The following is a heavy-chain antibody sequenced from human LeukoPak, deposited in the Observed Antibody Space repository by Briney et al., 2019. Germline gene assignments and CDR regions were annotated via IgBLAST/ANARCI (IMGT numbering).Heavy chain of an antibody. CDR1: GFTFSSYA. CDR3: ASQGRYRSFDP. D-gene: IGHD6-13*01. J-gene: IGHJ5*02. CDR2: ISSSSSYI. V-gene: IGHV3-21*01. Sequence: PGGSLRLSCAASGFTFSSYAMSWVRQAPGKGLEWVSSISSSSSYIYYADSVKGRFTISRDNAKNSLYLQMNSLRAEDTAVYYCASQGRYRSFDPWGQGTLVTVSS.